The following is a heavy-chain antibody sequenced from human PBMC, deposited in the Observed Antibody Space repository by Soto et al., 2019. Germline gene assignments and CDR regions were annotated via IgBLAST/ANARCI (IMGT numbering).Heavy chain of an antibody. D-gene: IGHD3-3*01. V-gene: IGHV4-4*02. J-gene: IGHJ6*02. CDR1: GGSISSSNW. CDR3: ARTFGVVGGYYYYGMDV. Sequence: QVQLQESGPGLVKPSGTLSLTCAVSGGSISSSNWWSSVRQPPGKGLEWIGEIYHSGSTNYNPSLKSRVTISVDKSKNQFSLKLSSVTAADTAVYYCARTFGVVGGYYYYGMDVWGQGTTVTVSS. CDR2: IYHSGST.